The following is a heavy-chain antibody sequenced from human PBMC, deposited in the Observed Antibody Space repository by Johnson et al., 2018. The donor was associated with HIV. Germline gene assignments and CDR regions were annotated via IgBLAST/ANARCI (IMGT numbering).Heavy chain of an antibody. CDR3: AGQVRAFDI. CDR1: GFTFSSYG. D-gene: IGHD6-19*01. V-gene: IGHV3-30*19. CDR2: ILYDGSNK. Sequence: QVQLVESGGGVVQPGRSLRLSCAASGFTFSSYGMHWVRQAPGKGLEWVAVILYDGSNKYYADSVKGRFTISRDNSMHTMYLQMNSLRAEDTAVYYCAGQVRAFDIWGQGTMVTVSS. J-gene: IGHJ3*02.